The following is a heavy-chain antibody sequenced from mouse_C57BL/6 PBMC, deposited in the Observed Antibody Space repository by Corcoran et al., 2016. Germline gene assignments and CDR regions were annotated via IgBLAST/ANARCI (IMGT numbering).Heavy chain of an antibody. CDR3: ARWGEPRTLWYFDV. V-gene: IGHV1-81*01. Sequence: QVQLQQSGAELARPGASVKLSCKASGYTFTSYGISWVKQRTGQGLEWIGEIYPRSGNTYYNEKFKGKATLTADKSSSTAYMEVRSLTSEDSAFYFCARWGEPRTLWYFDVWGTGTTVTVSS. CDR1: GYTFTSYG. CDR2: IYPRSGNT. J-gene: IGHJ1*03.